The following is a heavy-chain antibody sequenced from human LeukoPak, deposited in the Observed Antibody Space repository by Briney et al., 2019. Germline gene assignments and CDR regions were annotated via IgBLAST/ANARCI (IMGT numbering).Heavy chain of an antibody. CDR1: GFTFSSYA. D-gene: IGHD3-22*01. V-gene: IGHV3-23*01. Sequence: GGSLGPSCAASGFTFSSYATSCVRHPAGNGLEWVSAISGSGGSTYYADSVKGRFTISRDNSKNTLYLQMNSLRAEDTAVYYCAKANTYYYDSSGYYRPYDAFDIWGQGTMVTVSS. CDR3: AKANTYYYDSSGYYRPYDAFDI. CDR2: ISGSGGST. J-gene: IGHJ3*02.